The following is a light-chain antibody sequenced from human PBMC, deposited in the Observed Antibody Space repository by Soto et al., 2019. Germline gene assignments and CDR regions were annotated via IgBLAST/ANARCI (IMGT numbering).Light chain of an antibody. V-gene: IGLV2-8*01. CDR1: SSDVGGYNF. CDR2: EVS. Sequence: QSALTQPPSASGSPGQSVTISCTGTSSDVGGYNFVSWYQQHPGKAPKLMIYEVSKRPSGVPDRFSGSKSGHSASLTVSGLQAEEDADYYCSSYAGSNNLGVFGGGTQLTVL. CDR3: SSYAGSNNLGV. J-gene: IGLJ2*01.